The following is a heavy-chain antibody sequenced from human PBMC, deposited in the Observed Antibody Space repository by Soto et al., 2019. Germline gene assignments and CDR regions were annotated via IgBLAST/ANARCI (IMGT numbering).Heavy chain of an antibody. CDR1: GGSISSSSYY. Sequence: SETLSLTCTVSGGSISSSSYYWGWIRQPPGKGLEWIGSIYYSGNTYYNPSLKSRVTISVDTSKNQFSLKLSSVTAADTAVYYCARNVVVPAPAAFDIWGQGTMVTVSS. V-gene: IGHV4-39*01. J-gene: IGHJ3*02. CDR3: ARNVVVPAPAAFDI. D-gene: IGHD2-2*01. CDR2: IYYSGNT.